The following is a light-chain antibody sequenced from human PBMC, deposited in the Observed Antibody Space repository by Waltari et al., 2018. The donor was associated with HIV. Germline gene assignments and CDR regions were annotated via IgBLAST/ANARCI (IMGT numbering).Light chain of an antibody. CDR2: DAS. CDR3: QQFNSYPRT. CDR1: QDISSA. J-gene: IGKJ1*01. Sequence: AIQLTQSPSSLSASVGDRVTITCRASQDISSALAWYQQKPGKTPKLLIYDASSLDSGVPSRFSGSGSGTDFTLTISSLQPEDIATYHCQQFNSYPRTFGQGTKVEIK. V-gene: IGKV1-13*02.